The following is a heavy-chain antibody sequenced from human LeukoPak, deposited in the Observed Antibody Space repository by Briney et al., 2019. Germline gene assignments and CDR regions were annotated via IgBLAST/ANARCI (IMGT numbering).Heavy chain of an antibody. J-gene: IGHJ4*02. CDR2: VRYGGSIK. Sequence: GGSLRLSCAASGFTFSAYAMHWIRQAPGRGLEWVAFVRYGGSIKYYADSVKGRFTISRDNDKNSLYLQMNSLRAEDTAVYYCARGGSYRPIDYWGQGTLVTVSS. V-gene: IGHV3-30*02. CDR1: GFTFSAYA. D-gene: IGHD3-16*02. CDR3: ARGGSYRPIDY.